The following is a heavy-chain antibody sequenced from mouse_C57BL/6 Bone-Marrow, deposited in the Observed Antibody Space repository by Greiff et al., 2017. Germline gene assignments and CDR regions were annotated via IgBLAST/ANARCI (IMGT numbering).Heavy chain of an antibody. D-gene: IGHD1-1*01. CDR3: AAPRSIYYYGSSDPCAY. CDR1: GFSLTSYG. Sequence: VQRVESGPGLVAPSQSLSITCTVSGFSLTSYGVSWVRQPPGKGLEWLGVIWGDGSTTYHSALIPRLSISKDNSKSQVFLKLNSLQTDDTATYSGAAPRSIYYYGSSDPCAYWGQGTLVTVSA. CDR2: IWGDGST. J-gene: IGHJ3*01. V-gene: IGHV2-3*01.